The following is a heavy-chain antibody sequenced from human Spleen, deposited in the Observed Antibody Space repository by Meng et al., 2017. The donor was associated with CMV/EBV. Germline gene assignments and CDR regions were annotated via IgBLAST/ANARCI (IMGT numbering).Heavy chain of an antibody. CDR2: IYYSGST. CDR3: VWGAAGTFDY. D-gene: IGHD6-13*01. Sequence: GSLRLSCTVSGGSISSSSYYWGWIRQPPGKGLEWIGSIYYSGSTYYNPSLKSRVTISVDTSKNQFSLKLSSVTAADTAVYYCVWGAAGTFDYWGQGTLVTVSS. V-gene: IGHV4-39*01. CDR1: GGSISSSSYY. J-gene: IGHJ4*02.